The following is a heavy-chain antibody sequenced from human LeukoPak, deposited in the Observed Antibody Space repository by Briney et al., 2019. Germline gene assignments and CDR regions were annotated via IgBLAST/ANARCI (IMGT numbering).Heavy chain of an antibody. D-gene: IGHD6-19*01. CDR2: INSDGRST. J-gene: IGHJ4*02. Sequence: GGSLRLSCAASGFTFSTCWMHWVRQAPGKGLVWVSRINSDGRSTVYADSVKGRFTISRDNAKNTPYLQMNSLRDEDTAVYYCARDRYSSGWFGYWGQGTLVTVSS. CDR3: ARDRYSSGWFGY. CDR1: GFTFSTCW. V-gene: IGHV3-74*01.